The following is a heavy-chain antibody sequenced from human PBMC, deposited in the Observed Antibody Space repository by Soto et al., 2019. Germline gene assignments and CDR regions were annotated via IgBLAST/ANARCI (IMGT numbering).Heavy chain of an antibody. V-gene: IGHV4-31*03. J-gene: IGHJ5*02. CDR2: IYYSGST. Sequence: SEPRSLTSTVSGGSISSVGYYWSWIRQHPGKGLEWIGYIYYSGSTYYNPSLKSRVTISVDTSKNQFSLKLSSVTAADPAVYYCARGGSYFVGSCADWWDPWGQGTLVTV. CDR1: GGSISSVGYY. CDR3: ARGGSYFVGSCADWWDP. D-gene: IGHD3-10*01.